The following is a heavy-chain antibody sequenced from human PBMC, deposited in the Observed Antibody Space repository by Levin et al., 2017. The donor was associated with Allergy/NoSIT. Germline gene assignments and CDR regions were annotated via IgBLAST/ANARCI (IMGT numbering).Heavy chain of an antibody. J-gene: IGHJ4*02. CDR1: GFTFSSYW. CDR3: ARPRLRGEIDY. Sequence: GGSLRLSCAASGFTFSSYWMHWVRQAPGKGLVWVSRINSDGSSTSYADSVKGRFTISRDNAKNTLYLQMNSLRAEDTAVYYCARPRLRGEIDYWGQGTLVTVSS. V-gene: IGHV3-74*01. D-gene: IGHD7-27*01. CDR2: INSDGSST.